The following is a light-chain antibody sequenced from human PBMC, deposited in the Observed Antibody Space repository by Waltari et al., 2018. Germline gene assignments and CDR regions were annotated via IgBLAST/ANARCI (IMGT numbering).Light chain of an antibody. J-gene: IGLJ2*01. CDR2: SNN. CDR3: AAWDDSLNGPV. CDR1: RSNLQSHT. Sequence: QSLLTHPPPASAPPLQRVPISCSVGRSNLQSHTLHWYQQLPGTAPKLLIYSNNQRPSGVPDRFSGSKSGTSASLAISWLQSEDEADYYCAAWDDSLNGPVFGGGTKLTVL. V-gene: IGLV1-44*01.